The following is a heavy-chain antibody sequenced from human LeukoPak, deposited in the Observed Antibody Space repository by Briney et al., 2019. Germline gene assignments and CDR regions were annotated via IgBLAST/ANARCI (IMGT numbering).Heavy chain of an antibody. V-gene: IGHV1-69*04. D-gene: IGHD5-24*01. J-gene: IGHJ4*02. CDR1: GGTFSSYA. Sequence: SVKVSCKASGGTFSSYAISWVRQAPGQGLEWMGRIIPILGIANYAQKFQGRVTITADKSTSTAYMELSSLRSEDTAVYYCARGGDGYSPFDYWGQGTLVTVSS. CDR3: ARGGDGYSPFDY. CDR2: IIPILGIA.